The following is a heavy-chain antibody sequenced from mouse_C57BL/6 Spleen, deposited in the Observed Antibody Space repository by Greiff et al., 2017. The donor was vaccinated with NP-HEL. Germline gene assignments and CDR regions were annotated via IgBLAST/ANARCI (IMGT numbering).Heavy chain of an antibody. J-gene: IGHJ2*01. CDR1: GYTFTDYE. CDR3: TRHHYGPYYFDY. D-gene: IGHD1-1*01. CDR2: IDPETGGT. V-gene: IGHV1-15*01. Sequence: QVQLKQSGAELVRPGASVTLSCKASGYTFTDYEMHWVKQTPVHGLEWIGAIDPETGGTAYNQKFKGKAILTADKSSSTAYMELRSLTSEDSAVYYCTRHHYGPYYFDYWGQGTTLTVSS.